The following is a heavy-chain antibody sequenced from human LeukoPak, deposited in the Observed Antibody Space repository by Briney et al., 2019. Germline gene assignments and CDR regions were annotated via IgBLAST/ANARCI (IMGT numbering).Heavy chain of an antibody. CDR1: GGSISSGGYY. D-gene: IGHD4-17*01. CDR3: ARAHDYGPDY. J-gene: IGHJ4*02. V-gene: IGHV4-31*03. Sequence: SETLSLTCTVSGGSISSGGYYWSWIRQHPGKGLEWIGYIYYSGSTYYNPSLKSRVTISVDTSKNQFSLKLSSVTAADTAVCYCARAHDYGPDYWGQGTLVTVSS. CDR2: IYYSGST.